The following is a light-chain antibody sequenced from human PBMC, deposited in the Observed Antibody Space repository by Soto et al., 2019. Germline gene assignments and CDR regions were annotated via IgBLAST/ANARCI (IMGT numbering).Light chain of an antibody. V-gene: IGKV3-11*01. J-gene: IGKJ4*01. CDR2: DAS. CDR3: QQRSNWPPRGT. Sequence: EIVWTQSPATLSLSPGERATLSCRASESVSSYLAWYQQKPGQAPRLLIYDASNRATGIPARFSGSGSGTDFTLTISSLEPEDFAVYYCQQRSNWPPRGTFGGGTKVDIK. CDR1: ESVSSY.